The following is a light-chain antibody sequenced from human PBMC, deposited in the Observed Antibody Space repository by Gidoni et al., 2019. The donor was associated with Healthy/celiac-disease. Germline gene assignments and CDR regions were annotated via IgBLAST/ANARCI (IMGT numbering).Light chain of an antibody. V-gene: IGKV4-1*01. CDR1: QSVLYSSNNKNY. J-gene: IGKJ1*01. Sequence: DIVMTQSIDTLAVSLGERATINCKSSQSVLYSSNNKNYLAWYQQKPGQPPKLLIYWASTRESGVPDRFRYSGSGTDFTLTISSLQAEDVAVYYCQQYYSTPTWTFGQGTKVEIK. CDR3: QQYYSTPTWT. CDR2: WAS.